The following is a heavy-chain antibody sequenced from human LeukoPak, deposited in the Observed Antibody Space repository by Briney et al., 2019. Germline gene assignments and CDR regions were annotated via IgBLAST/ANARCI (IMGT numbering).Heavy chain of an antibody. CDR2: IYSSGST. J-gene: IGHJ3*02. Sequence: PSETLSLTCTVSGGSISSYSWSWIRQPPGKGLEWIGYIYSSGSTNYNPSLKSRVTISVDTSKNQFSLKLSSVTAADTAVYYCARVPPYYYDSSGYSVAAFDIWGLGTMVTVSS. CDR1: GGSISSYS. V-gene: IGHV4-59*01. D-gene: IGHD3-22*01. CDR3: ARVPPYYYDSSGYSVAAFDI.